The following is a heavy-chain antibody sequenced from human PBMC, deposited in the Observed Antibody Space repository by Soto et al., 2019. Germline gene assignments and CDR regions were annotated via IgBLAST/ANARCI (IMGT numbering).Heavy chain of an antibody. V-gene: IGHV1-3*01. D-gene: IGHD6-25*01. CDR3: ARGISGFDP. Sequence: QVQLVQSGAEVKKPGASVILSCKASGYTFTSYAMHWLRQAPGQRLEWMGWINAGNANTKYSQKFQGRVTITRATSATTAYMELSSLRSEDTAVYYCARGISGFDPWGQGTLVTVSS. CDR2: INAGNANT. J-gene: IGHJ5*02. CDR1: GYTFTSYA.